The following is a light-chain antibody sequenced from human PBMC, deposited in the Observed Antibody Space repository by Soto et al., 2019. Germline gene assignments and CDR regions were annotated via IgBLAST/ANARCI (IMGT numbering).Light chain of an antibody. V-gene: IGKV3-15*01. CDR2: SAS. J-gene: IGKJ1*01. Sequence: IVMTQSPATLSVSPGEGATLSCRASQSISSKLAWYQQKPGQAPRLLIYSASTRATGVPARFSGSGSGTEFTLTISSLQSAYLASFYCQHYNDWRWTFGQGTKVEIK. CDR3: QHYNDWRWT. CDR1: QSISSK.